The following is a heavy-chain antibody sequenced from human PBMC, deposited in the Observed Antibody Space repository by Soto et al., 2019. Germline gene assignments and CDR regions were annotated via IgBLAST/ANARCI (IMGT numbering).Heavy chain of an antibody. J-gene: IGHJ4*02. V-gene: IGHV4-61*01. D-gene: IGHD3-22*01. CDR2: IYYSGST. CDR1: GGSVSSGSYY. CDR3: ARGFPMYHYDSSGYYYSFFDY. Sequence: QVQLQESGPGLVKPSETLSLTCTVSGGSVSSGSYYWSWIRQPPGKGLEWIGYIYYSGSTNYNPSLKSRVTISVYTSKNQFSLKLSSVTAADTAVYYCARGFPMYHYDSSGYYYSFFDYWGQGTLVTVSS.